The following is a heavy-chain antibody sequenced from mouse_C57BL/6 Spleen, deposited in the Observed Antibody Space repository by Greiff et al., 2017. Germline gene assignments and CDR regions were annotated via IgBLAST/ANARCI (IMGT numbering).Heavy chain of an antibody. CDR2: ISRGGRYT. D-gene: IGHD1-1*01. Sequence: EVKLVESGGDLVKPGGSLKLSCAASGFTFSSYGMSWVRQTPDKRLEWVATISRGGRYTYYPDSVKGRFTISMNYAKNTLYLQMIILKSEDTAIYYCARQDYYGSTYCYFDVWGTGTTVTVSS. CDR3: ARQDYYGSTYCYFDV. J-gene: IGHJ1*03. CDR1: GFTFSSYG. V-gene: IGHV5-6*01.